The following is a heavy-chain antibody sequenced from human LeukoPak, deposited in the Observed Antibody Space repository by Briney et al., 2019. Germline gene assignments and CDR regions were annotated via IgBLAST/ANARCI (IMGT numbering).Heavy chain of an antibody. CDR1: GGSISSYY. V-gene: IGHV4-59*01. J-gene: IGHJ4*02. CDR2: IYYSGST. CDR3: ARGRLGTGSDY. Sequence: SETLSLTCTVSGGSISSYYWSWIRQPPGKGLEWIGYIYYSGSTNYNPSPKRRVTISVDTSKNQFSLRLSSVTAADTAMYYCARGRLGTGSDYWGQGTLVTVSS. D-gene: IGHD3/OR15-3a*01.